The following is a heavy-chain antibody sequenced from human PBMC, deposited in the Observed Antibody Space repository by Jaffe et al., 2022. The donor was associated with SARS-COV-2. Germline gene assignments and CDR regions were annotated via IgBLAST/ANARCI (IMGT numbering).Heavy chain of an antibody. Sequence: EVQLVESGGNLVQPGRSLRLSCAASGFTFDDYAMHWVRQPPGKGLEWVSGISWNSGTIGYADSVKGRFTISRDNAKNSLYLQMNSLRTEDTALYYCAKDISSTSWYPDYWGQGTLVTVSS. D-gene: IGHD6-13*01. V-gene: IGHV3-9*01. CDR2: ISWNSGTI. CDR3: AKDISSTSWYPDY. CDR1: GFTFDDYA. J-gene: IGHJ4*02.